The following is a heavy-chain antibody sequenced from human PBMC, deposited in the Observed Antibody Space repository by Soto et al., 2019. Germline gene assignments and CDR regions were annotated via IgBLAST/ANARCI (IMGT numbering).Heavy chain of an antibody. CDR1: GYTFTSYG. Sequence: GASVKVSCKASGYTFTSYGISWVRQAPGQGLEWMGWISAYNGNTNYAQKLQGRVTMTTDTSTSTAYMELRSLRSDDTAVYYCARGPRVGATSAKSPSKYFQHWGQGTLVTVSS. CDR3: ARGPRVGATSAKSPSKYFQH. CDR2: ISAYNGNT. J-gene: IGHJ1*01. D-gene: IGHD1-26*01. V-gene: IGHV1-18*01.